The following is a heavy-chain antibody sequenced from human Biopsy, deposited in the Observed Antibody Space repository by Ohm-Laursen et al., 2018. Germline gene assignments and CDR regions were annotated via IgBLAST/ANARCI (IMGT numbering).Heavy chain of an antibody. CDR2: IFYDGSNT. CDR3: AKDRYNYTPIGGFSMDV. V-gene: IGHV3-30*18. CDR1: GFTFNSYG. Sequence: SLRLSCSASGFTFNSYGMQWVRQAPGKGLEWVAFIFYDGSNTYYADSVKGRFTISRDNSRDTLYLQMSSLRAEDTAVYYCAKDRYNYTPIGGFSMDVWGQGTTVTVSS. J-gene: IGHJ6*02. D-gene: IGHD5-18*01.